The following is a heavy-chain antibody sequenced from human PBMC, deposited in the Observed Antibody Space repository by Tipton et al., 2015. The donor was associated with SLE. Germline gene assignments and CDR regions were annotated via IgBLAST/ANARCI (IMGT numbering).Heavy chain of an antibody. D-gene: IGHD3-22*01. V-gene: IGHV3-7*03. J-gene: IGHJ5*02. CDR1: GFTFSSYW. CDR2: IKQDGSEK. Sequence: SLRLSCAASGFTFSSYWMSWVRQAPGKGLEWVANIKQDGSEKYYVDSVKGRFTISRDNAKNSLYLQMNSLRAEDTAVYYCARYYYDSSGYPGWFDPWGQGTLVTVSS. CDR3: ARYYYDSSGYPGWFDP.